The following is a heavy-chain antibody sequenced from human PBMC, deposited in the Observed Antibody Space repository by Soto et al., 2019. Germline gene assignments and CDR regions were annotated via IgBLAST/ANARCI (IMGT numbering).Heavy chain of an antibody. Sequence: SETLSLTCTVSGGSISSGCYYWSWIRQHPGKGLEWIGYIYYSGSTYYNPSLKSRVTISVDTSKNQFSLKLSSVTAADTAVYYCASSIAARVFDYWGQGTMVTVS. D-gene: IGHD6-6*01. CDR2: IYYSGST. CDR1: GGSISSGCYY. V-gene: IGHV4-31*03. J-gene: IGHJ4*02. CDR3: ASSIAARVFDY.